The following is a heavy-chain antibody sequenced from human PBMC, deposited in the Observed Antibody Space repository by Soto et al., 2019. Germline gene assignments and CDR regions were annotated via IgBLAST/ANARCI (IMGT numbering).Heavy chain of an antibody. CDR1: GGSISSYY. CDR2: IYYSGST. CDR3: ASADYSSSSVFDY. D-gene: IGHD6-6*01. Sequence: SETLSLTCTVSGGSISSYYWSWIRQPPGKGLEWIWYIYYSGSTNYNPSLKSRVTISVDTSKNQFSLKLSSVTAADTAVYYCASADYSSSSVFDYWGQGTLVTVSS. J-gene: IGHJ4*02. V-gene: IGHV4-59*01.